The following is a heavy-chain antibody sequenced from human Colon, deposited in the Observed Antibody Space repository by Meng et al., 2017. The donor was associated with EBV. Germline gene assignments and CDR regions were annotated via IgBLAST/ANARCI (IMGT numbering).Heavy chain of an antibody. CDR2: IYYSGST. D-gene: IGHD6-19*01. J-gene: IGHJ4*02. V-gene: IGHV4-31*02. Sequence: CGDSVRSSYIYWGWVRQPARKGLQWIGTIYYSGSTFYNPSLKMRVIISIYTSKNQFSLNLRSVTAADTAVYYCARVSSGWDYFDYWGQGTLVTVSS. CDR3: ARVSSGWDYFDY. CDR1: GDSVRSSYIY.